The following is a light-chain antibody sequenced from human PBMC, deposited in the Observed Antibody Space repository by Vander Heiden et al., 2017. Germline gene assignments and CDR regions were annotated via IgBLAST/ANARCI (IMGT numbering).Light chain of an antibody. J-gene: IGKJ1*01. CDR3: QQYNTYWT. V-gene: IGKV1-5*03. CDR1: QSISTD. CDR2: KAS. Sequence: DIQMTHSPSTLSASVGDRVTITCRASQSISTDLAWYQRKPGTAPKLLIYKASTLESGVPSRFSGSGSGTEFTLTISSLQPDDFATYYCQQYNTYWTSGQGTKVEIK.